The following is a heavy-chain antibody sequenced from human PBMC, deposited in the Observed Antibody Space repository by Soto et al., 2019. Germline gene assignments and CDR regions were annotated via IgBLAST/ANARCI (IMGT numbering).Heavy chain of an antibody. CDR3: ARGPHVGISTS. Sequence: GGSMRLSCAASEFTVSSNYMSWVRQAPGKGLEWLSVIYSGGSTYYAESVKGRFTISRDNSKNTLNLQMNALRVEDTAVYYCARGPHVGISTSWGQGTLVTVSS. CDR1: EFTVSSNY. V-gene: IGHV3-53*01. J-gene: IGHJ4*02. CDR2: IYSGGST. D-gene: IGHD2-2*01.